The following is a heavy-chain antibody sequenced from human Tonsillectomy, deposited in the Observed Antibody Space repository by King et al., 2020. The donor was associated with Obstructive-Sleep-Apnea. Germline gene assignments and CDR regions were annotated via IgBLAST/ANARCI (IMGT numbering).Heavy chain of an antibody. D-gene: IGHD6-19*01. CDR3: TRDSGYSSGWNYWYFDL. Sequence: QLVQSGAEVKKPGASVKVSCKASGYTFTSYGISWVRQAPGQGLEWMGWIGAYNGNTNYAQKLQGRVTMTTDTSTSTAYLELRSLRSDDTAGYYLTRDSGYSSGWNYWYFDLWGRGTLVTVSS. J-gene: IGHJ2*01. CDR1: GYTFTSYG. CDR2: IGAYNGNT. V-gene: IGHV1-18*04.